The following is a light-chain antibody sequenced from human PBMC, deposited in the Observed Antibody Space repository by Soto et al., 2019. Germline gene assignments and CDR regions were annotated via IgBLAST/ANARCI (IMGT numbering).Light chain of an antibody. J-gene: IGLJ1*01. Sequence: QSVLTQPASGSGSPGQSITISCTGTSSDVGGYNYVSWYQQHPGKAPKLMIYDVSNRPSGVSNRFSGSKSGNTASLTISGLQAEDEADYYCSSYTSSSISYVFGTGTKVT. CDR1: SSDVGGYNY. CDR3: SSYTSSSISYV. CDR2: DVS. V-gene: IGLV2-14*01.